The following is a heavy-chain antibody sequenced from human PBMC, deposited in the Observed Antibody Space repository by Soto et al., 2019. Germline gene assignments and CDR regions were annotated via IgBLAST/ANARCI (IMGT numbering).Heavy chain of an antibody. CDR1: GFTFSTYS. CDR3: ARGNADYYESSGYFDY. Sequence: PGGSLRLSCAASGFTFSTYSMNWVRQAPGKGLEWVSSFSSSSKYIFYADSVKGRFTISRDNAKDSVHLQMNSLRGEDTAVYYCARGNADYYESSGYFDYWGQGTLVTVSS. V-gene: IGHV3-21*01. J-gene: IGHJ4*02. D-gene: IGHD3-22*01. CDR2: FSSSSKYI.